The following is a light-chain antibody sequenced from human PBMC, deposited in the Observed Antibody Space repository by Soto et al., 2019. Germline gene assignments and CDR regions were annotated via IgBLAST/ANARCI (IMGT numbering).Light chain of an antibody. CDR3: QQSFIPPVT. Sequence: DIQMTQSPSSLSASVGDRVTITCRASQSISSYLNWYQQKPAKAPKLLIYAASNLHSGVPSRFSGSGSGTDFSLTISSLQPEDFATYYCQQSFIPPVTFGQGTKVEIK. V-gene: IGKV1-39*01. CDR1: QSISSY. CDR2: AAS. J-gene: IGKJ1*01.